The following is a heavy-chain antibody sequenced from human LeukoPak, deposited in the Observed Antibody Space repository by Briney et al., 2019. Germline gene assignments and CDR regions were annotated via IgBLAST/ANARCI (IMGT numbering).Heavy chain of an antibody. V-gene: IGHV1-69*05. J-gene: IGHJ5*02. CDR3: ARGAHRRDGYNLDWFDP. D-gene: IGHD5-24*01. CDR2: IIPIFGTA. Sequence: GASVKVSCKASGGTLSRYAISWVRHAPGQGLEWMGTIIPIFGTANYAQTFQGRGTITTDESTRKAYMELSSLRSEDTAVYYCARGAHRRDGYNLDWFDPWGQGTLVTVSS. CDR1: GGTLSRYA.